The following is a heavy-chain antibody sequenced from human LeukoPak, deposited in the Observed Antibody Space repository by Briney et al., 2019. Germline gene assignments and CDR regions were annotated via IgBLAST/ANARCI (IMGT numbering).Heavy chain of an antibody. CDR2: INHSGST. Sequence: PSETLSLTCAVYGGSFSGYYWSWIRQPPGKGLEWIGEINHSGSTNYNPSLKSRVTISVDTSKNQFFLKLSSVTAADTAVYYCARGVTMVRGVIPADAFDIWGQGTMVTVSS. J-gene: IGHJ3*02. D-gene: IGHD3-10*01. CDR1: GGSFSGYY. CDR3: ARGVTMVRGVIPADAFDI. V-gene: IGHV4-34*01.